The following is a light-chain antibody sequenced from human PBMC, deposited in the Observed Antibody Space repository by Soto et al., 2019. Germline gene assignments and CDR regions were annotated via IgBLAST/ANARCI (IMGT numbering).Light chain of an antibody. CDR3: AAWDDSLDAVL. J-gene: IGLJ2*01. CDR1: TSNIGSNT. V-gene: IGLV1-44*01. Sequence: QAVVTQPPSASGTPGQRVTISCSGSTSNIGSNTVNWYQQVPGTAPKLLIYSNNQRPSGVPDRFSGSKSGTSVSLAISGLQSEDEADYYCAAWDDSLDAVLFGGGTKLTVL. CDR2: SNN.